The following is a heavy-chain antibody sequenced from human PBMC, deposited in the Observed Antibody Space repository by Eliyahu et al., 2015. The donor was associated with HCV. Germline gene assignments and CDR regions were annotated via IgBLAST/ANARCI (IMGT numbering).Heavy chain of an antibody. J-gene: IGHJ3*02. Sequence: QVRLVQSGAEVKEPGASVKVSCKASGYTFTGYYMHWVRQAPGQGLEWMGWINPNNSGTTYSEHFQGRVTMTRDTSISTVYMELRRLTSDDTAVYYCSRDHPRRVSSASPSGAFDIWGQGTVVTVSS. CDR2: INPNNSGT. V-gene: IGHV1-2*02. D-gene: IGHD6-6*01. CDR1: GYTFTGYY. CDR3: SRDHPRRVSSASPSGAFDI.